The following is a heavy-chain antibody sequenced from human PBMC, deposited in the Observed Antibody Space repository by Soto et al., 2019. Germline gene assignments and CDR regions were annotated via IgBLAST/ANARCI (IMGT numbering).Heavy chain of an antibody. CDR3: ARESDIVATNPTFDY. CDR2: ISYDGSNK. V-gene: IGHV3-30-3*01. J-gene: IGHJ4*02. Sequence: QVQLVESGGGVVQPGRSLRLSCAASGFTFSSYAMHWVRQAPGKGLEWVAVISYDGSNKYYADSVKGRFTIYRDNSKNTLYLQMNSLKAEDTAVYYCARESDIVATNPTFDYWGQGTLVTVSS. CDR1: GFTFSSYA. D-gene: IGHD5-12*01.